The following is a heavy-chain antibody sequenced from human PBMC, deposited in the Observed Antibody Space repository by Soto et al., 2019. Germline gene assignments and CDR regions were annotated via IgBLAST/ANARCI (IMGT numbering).Heavy chain of an antibody. CDR2: IWYDGSNK. Sequence: QVQLVESGGGVVQPGRSLRLSCAASGFTFSSYGMHWVRQAPGKGLEWVAVIWYDGSNKYYADSVKGRFTISRDNSKNTLYLQMNSLRAGDRAVNYCARKYGGYLAPWGQGTLVTVSS. CDR1: GFTFSSYG. CDR3: ARKYGGYLAP. J-gene: IGHJ5*02. V-gene: IGHV3-33*01. D-gene: IGHD5-12*01.